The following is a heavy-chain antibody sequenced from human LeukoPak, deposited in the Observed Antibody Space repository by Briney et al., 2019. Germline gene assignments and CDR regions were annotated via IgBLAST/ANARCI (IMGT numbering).Heavy chain of an antibody. CDR1: GFTFSSYG. J-gene: IGHJ4*02. CDR3: ATNGGLGYCSGGSCLLIDY. CDR2: IRYDGSNK. V-gene: IGHV3-30*02. D-gene: IGHD2-15*01. Sequence: GGSLRLSCAASGFTFSSYGMHWVRQAPGKGLEWVAFIRYDGSNKYYADSVKGRFTISGDNSKNTLYLQMNSLRAEDTAVYYCATNGGLGYCSGGSCLLIDYWGQGTLVTVSS.